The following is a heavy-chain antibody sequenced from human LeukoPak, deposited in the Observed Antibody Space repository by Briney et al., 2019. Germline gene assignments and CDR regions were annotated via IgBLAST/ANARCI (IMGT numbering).Heavy chain of an antibody. J-gene: IGHJ4*02. V-gene: IGHV3-23*01. CDR2: ICGNDGKT. Sequence: PGGSLRLSCAVSGFSFSTYAMSWVRQAPGKGLEWVSGICGNDGKTYYADSVKGRFTISRDNSKNTLRLQMNSLRAEDTALYYCAKDTGGSCYSAIAYWGQGALVTVST. CDR3: AKDTGGSCYSAIAY. D-gene: IGHD2-15*01. CDR1: GFSFSTYA.